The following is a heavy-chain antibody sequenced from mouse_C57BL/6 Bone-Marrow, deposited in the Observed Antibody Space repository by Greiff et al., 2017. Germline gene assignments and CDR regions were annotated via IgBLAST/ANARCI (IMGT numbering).Heavy chain of an antibody. V-gene: IGHV1-64*01. CDR2: IHPNSGST. D-gene: IGHD3-2*02. J-gene: IGHJ2*01. CDR3: HRQLRLPFDY. CDR1: GYTFTSYW. Sequence: QVQLKQPGAELVKPGASVKLSCKASGYTFTSYWMHWVKQRPGQGLEWIGMIHPNSGSTNYNEKFKSKATLTVDKSSSTAYMQLSSLTSEDSAVYYCHRQLRLPFDYWGQGTTRTVSS.